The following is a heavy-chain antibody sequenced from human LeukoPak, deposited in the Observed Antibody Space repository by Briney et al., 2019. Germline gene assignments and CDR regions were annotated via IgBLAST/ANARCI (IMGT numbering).Heavy chain of an antibody. Sequence: SQTLSLTCTVSGGSISSGGYYWSWVRQHPGKGLEWIGYIYYSGSTYYNSSLKSRVTISVDTSKNQFSLKLSSVTAADTAVYYCARRVPDYYDSSGFDYWGQGTLVTVSS. V-gene: IGHV4-31*03. D-gene: IGHD3-22*01. CDR2: IYYSGST. CDR3: ARRVPDYYDSSGFDY. J-gene: IGHJ4*02. CDR1: GGSISSGGYY.